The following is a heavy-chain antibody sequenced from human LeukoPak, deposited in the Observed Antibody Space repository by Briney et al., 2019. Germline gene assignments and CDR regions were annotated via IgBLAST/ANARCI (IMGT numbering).Heavy chain of an antibody. Sequence: GGSLRLSCAASGFTFSSYSMNWVRQAPGKGLEWVSYISSSSSTIYYADSVKGRFTISRDNAKNSLYLQMNSLRAEDTAVYYCAREGAAYCGGDCRPGAFDIWGQGTMVTVSS. CDR1: GFTFSSYS. CDR2: ISSSSSTI. CDR3: AREGAAYCGGDCRPGAFDI. V-gene: IGHV3-48*01. J-gene: IGHJ3*02. D-gene: IGHD2-21*02.